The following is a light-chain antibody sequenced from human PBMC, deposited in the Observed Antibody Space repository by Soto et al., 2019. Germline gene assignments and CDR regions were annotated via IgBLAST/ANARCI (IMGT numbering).Light chain of an antibody. CDR3: QQHPSSPLT. CDR1: QSISSN. CDR2: DAS. J-gene: IGKJ4*02. V-gene: IGKV3-11*01. Sequence: EIVLTQSPATLSLSPGERATLSCRASQSISSNLVWYQQKPGQAPRLLIYDASNRATDIPARFSGSGSGTDFTLTISSLEPEDFAVYYCQQHPSSPLTFGGGTKVEIK.